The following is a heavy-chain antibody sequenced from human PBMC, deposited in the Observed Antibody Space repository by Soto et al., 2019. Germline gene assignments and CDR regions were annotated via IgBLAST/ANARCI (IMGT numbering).Heavy chain of an antibody. CDR1: GYTFTTHG. CDR2: ISPYNGKT. Sequence: ASVKVSCKASGYTFTTHGISWVRQAPGQGLEWMGWISPYNGKTTYAQKVQGRVTMTTDTSTNTAYMELRGLRSDDTAVYYCARVDDYVWGSFRPWGQGTQVTVSS. CDR3: ARVDDYVWGSFRP. V-gene: IGHV1-18*04. J-gene: IGHJ4*02. D-gene: IGHD3-16*02.